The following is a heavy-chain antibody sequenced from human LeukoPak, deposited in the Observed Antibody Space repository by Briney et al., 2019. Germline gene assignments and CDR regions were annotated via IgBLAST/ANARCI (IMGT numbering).Heavy chain of an antibody. Sequence: SSETLSLTCTVSGGSLSSFHWSWIRQPPGKGLEWIGYVYYSGSTSYNPSLKSRVTISVDTSKDQLSLRLSSVTAADTALYYCARHGTLWASIGDYYWSAFDFWGQGAMVIVSS. CDR1: GGSLSSFH. V-gene: IGHV4-59*08. J-gene: IGHJ3*01. D-gene: IGHD3-22*01. CDR2: VYYSGST. CDR3: ARHGTLWASIGDYYWSAFDF.